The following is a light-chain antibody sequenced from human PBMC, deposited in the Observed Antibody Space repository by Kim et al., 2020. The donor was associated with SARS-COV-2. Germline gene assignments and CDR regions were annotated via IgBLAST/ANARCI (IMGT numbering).Light chain of an antibody. CDR1: GYH. CDR2: GAT. V-gene: IGLV7-43*01. CDR3: LVLHNSAWV. Sequence: QAVVTQEPSLTVSPGGTVTRTCASGGYHPNWFQQKPGQPPRALIYGATRKHPWTPARFSGSLLGGKAALTVSSVQPEDEADYFCLVLHNSAWVFGGGTKLTVL. J-gene: IGLJ3*02.